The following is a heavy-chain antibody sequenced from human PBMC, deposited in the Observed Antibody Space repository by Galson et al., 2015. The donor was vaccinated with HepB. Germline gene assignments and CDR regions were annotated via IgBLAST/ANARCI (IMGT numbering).Heavy chain of an antibody. V-gene: IGHV1-69*02. J-gene: IGHJ1*01. CDR2: IIPILGIA. CDR3: ARGAYYYDSSGYYPDAEYFQH. D-gene: IGHD3-22*01. CDR1: GGTFSSYT. Sequence: SVKVSCKASGGTFSSYTISWVRQAPGQGLEWMGRIIPILGIANYAQKFQGRATITADKSTSTAYMELSSLRSEDTAVYYCARGAYYYDSSGYYPDAEYFQHWGQGTLVTVSS.